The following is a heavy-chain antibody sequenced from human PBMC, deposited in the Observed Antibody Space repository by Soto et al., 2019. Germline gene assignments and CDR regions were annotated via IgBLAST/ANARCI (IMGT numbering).Heavy chain of an antibody. D-gene: IGHD5-18*01. J-gene: IGHJ4*02. V-gene: IGHV4-30-2*01. Sequence: QLQLQESGSGLVKPSQTLSLTCAVSGGSISSGGYSWSWIRQPPGKGLEWIGYIYHSGSTYYNPSLKSRVTISVDRSKNQFSLKLSSVTAADTAVYYCARGGRGYSYGPEPKFDYWGQGTLVTVSS. CDR2: IYHSGST. CDR3: ARGGRGYSYGPEPKFDY. CDR1: GGSISSGGYS.